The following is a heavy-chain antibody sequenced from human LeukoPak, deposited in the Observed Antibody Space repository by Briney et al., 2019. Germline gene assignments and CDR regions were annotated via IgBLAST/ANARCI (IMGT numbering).Heavy chain of an antibody. D-gene: IGHD2-21*01. V-gene: IGHV4-39*07. J-gene: IGHJ4*02. CDR1: GGSISSSSYY. CDR2: INHSGST. CDR3: ARGQIG. Sequence: SETLSLTCTVSGGSISSSSYYWGWIRQPPGKGLEWIGEINHSGSTNYNPSLKSRVTISVDTSKNQFSLKLSSVTAADTAVYYCARGQIGWGQGTLVTVSS.